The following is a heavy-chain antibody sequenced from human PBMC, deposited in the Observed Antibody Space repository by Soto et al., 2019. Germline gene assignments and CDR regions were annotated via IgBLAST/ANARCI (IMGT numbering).Heavy chain of an antibody. V-gene: IGHV1-3*01. D-gene: IGHD1-1*01. CDR1: GYTFSTYA. CDR2: INVGNGHT. CDR3: ARGKGMEENYYYYGMDV. Sequence: GASVKVSCKASGYTFSTYALHWVRQAPGQCLEWMGWINVGNGHTIYSQKFKDIVTISRDTPASTAYMELSGLSSKEKAVYYCARGKGMEENYYYYGMDVWGQGTTVTVSS. J-gene: IGHJ6*02.